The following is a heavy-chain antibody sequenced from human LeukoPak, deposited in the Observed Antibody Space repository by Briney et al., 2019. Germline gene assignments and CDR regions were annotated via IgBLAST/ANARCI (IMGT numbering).Heavy chain of an antibody. V-gene: IGHV3-30*18. CDR1: GFTFSSYG. CDR2: ISYDGSNK. CDR3: AKDPTRFLEWLSGDY. Sequence: GGSLRLSCAASGFTFSSYGMHWVRQAPGKGLEWVAVISYDGSNKYYADSVKGRFTISRDNSKNTLYLQMNSLRAEDTAVYYCAKDPTRFLEWLSGDYWGQGTLVTVSS. D-gene: IGHD3-3*01. J-gene: IGHJ4*02.